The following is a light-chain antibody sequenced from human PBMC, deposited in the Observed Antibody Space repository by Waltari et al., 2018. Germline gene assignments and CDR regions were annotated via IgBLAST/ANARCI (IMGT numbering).Light chain of an antibody. CDR3: QQRSNLFT. V-gene: IGKV3-11*01. CDR2: DAS. CDR1: QSVSTF. Sequence: EIVLTQSPPTLSLSPGERATLSCRASQSVSTFLSWYQKKPGQDPRPLIYDASNRVTGLQPRFSGSGFGTDFTLTISSLEPEDFAVYYCQQRSNLFTFGPGTKVDIK. J-gene: IGKJ3*01.